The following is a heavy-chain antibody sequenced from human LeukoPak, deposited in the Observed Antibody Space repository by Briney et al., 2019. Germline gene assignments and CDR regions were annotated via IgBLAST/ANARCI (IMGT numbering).Heavy chain of an antibody. V-gene: IGHV4-34*01. J-gene: IGHJ4*02. CDR3: ARARSGNFDY. CDR2: INHSGST. CDR1: GGSISSYY. D-gene: IGHD6-13*01. Sequence: SETLPLTCTVSGGSISSYYWGWIRQPPGKGLEWIGEINHSGSTNYNPSLKSRVTISVDTSKNQFSLKLSSVTAADTAVYYCARARSGNFDYWGQGTLVTVSS.